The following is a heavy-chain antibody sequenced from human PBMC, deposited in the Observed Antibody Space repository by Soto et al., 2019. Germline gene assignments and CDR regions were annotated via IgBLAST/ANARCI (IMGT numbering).Heavy chain of an antibody. J-gene: IGHJ4*02. CDR1: GFTFSNFG. CDR3: ARDPGQDEAMDY. CDR2: IWHDGKNK. Sequence: QVQVVESGGGVVQPGTSLRLSCAASGFTFSNFGMHWVRQAPGKGLEWVAVIWHDGKNKYYADSAKGRFTISRDNSKNILYLQINSLRAEDTAVYYCARDPGQDEAMDYWGQGTLVTVSS. V-gene: IGHV3-33*01.